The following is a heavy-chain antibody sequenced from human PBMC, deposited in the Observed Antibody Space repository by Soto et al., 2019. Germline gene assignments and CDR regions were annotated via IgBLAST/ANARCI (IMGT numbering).Heavy chain of an antibody. V-gene: IGHV3-30*18. CDR3: AKKAEVAAIRSPFDY. Sequence: PGGSLRLSCAASGFTFSSYGMHWVRQAPGKGLEWVAVISYDGSNKYYADSVKGRFTISRDNSKNTLYLQMNSLRAEDTAVYYCAKKAEVAAIRSPFDYWGQGPLVTVSS. J-gene: IGHJ4*02. CDR1: GFTFSSYG. D-gene: IGHD2-15*01. CDR2: ISYDGSNK.